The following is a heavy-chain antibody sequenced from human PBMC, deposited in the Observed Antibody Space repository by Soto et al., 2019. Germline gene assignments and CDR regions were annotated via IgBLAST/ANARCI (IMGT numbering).Heavy chain of an antibody. V-gene: IGHV1-18*01. J-gene: IGHJ4*02. CDR3: ARGTECIGTGCYEFGPSDY. CDR2: ISAYNGNT. Sequence: QVQLVQSGAEVKKPGASVKVSCKASGYTFTSYGISWVRQAPGQGLEWMGWISAYNGNTNYAQKLQGRVTMTTDTSTSTAYMELRSLRSDDTAVYYCARGTECIGTGCYEFGPSDYWGQGTLVTVSS. D-gene: IGHD2-2*01. CDR1: GYTFTSYG.